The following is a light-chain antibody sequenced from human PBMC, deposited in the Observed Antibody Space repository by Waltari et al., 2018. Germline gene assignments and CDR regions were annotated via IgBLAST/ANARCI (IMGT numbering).Light chain of an antibody. J-gene: IGKJ1*01. CDR2: AAS. CDR3: QQYGSSPWT. Sequence: EIVLTQSPGTLSLSPGERATLSCRASQPISSNYVAWYQQKPGQAPRLLIFAASNRAAGIPDRFSGSGSVTDFTLTISRLEPEHLAVYYCQQYGSSPWTFGQGTKVEIK. CDR1: QPISSNY. V-gene: IGKV3-20*01.